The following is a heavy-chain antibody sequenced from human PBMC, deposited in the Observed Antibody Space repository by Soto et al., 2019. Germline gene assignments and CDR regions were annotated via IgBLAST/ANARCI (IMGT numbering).Heavy chain of an antibody. V-gene: IGHV1-69*01. CDR3: XRDIGELGSYFDP. J-gene: IGHJ5*02. CDR1: GGTFSSYA. CDR2: IIPIFGTA. Sequence: QVQLVQSGAEVKKPGSSVKVSCKASGGTFSSYAISWVRQAPGQGLEWMGGIIPIFGTANYAQKFQGRVTITADESTSTAYMELSXLRSXXXXXXXXXRDIGELGSYFDPWGQGTLVTX. D-gene: IGHD3-10*01.